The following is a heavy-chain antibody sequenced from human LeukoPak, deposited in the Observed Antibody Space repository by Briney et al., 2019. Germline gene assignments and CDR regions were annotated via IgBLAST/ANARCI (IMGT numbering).Heavy chain of an antibody. CDR1: GFSFSDYY. CDR2: ISGRNSPI. CDR3: ARAGAGYYALFQY. V-gene: IGHV3-11*01. D-gene: IGHD3-10*01. J-gene: IGHJ4*02. Sequence: TGGSLRLSCAASGFSFSDYYLSWIRQVPGKGLEWVSSISGRNSPIYYAVSVKGRFTISRDNAKNSLYLQMDSLRVEDTAFYYWARAGAGYYALFQYWGEGSLVIVSS.